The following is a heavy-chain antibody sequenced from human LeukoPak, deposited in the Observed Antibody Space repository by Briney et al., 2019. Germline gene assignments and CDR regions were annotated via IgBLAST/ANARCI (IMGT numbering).Heavy chain of an antibody. J-gene: IGHJ5*02. V-gene: IGHV4-30-4*01. Sequence: SETLSLTCTVSGGSISSGSYYWSWIRQPPGKGLEWIGYIDYSGSTYYNPSLKCRITMSVDTSKNQFSLKLSSVTAADTAMYYCAREEWFDPWGQGILVTVSS. CDR3: AREEWFDP. CDR2: IDYSGST. CDR1: GGSISSGSYY.